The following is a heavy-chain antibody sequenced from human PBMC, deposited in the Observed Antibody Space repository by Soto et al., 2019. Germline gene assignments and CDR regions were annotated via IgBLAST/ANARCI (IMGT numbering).Heavy chain of an antibody. CDR3: ARAPALGGRYYGSGTGMLGGWFDP. D-gene: IGHD3-10*01. CDR1: GGSISSGGYY. Sequence: SETLSLTCTVSGGSISSGGYYWSWIRQHPGKGLEWIGYIYYSGSTYYNPSLKSRVTISVDTSKNQFSLKLSSVTAADTAVYYCARAPALGGRYYGSGTGMLGGWFDPWGQGTLVTVSS. V-gene: IGHV4-31*03. J-gene: IGHJ5*02. CDR2: IYYSGST.